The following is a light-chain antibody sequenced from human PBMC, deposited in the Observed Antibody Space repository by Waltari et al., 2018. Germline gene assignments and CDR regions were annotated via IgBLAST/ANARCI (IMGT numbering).Light chain of an antibody. J-gene: IGLJ2*01. CDR3: CSYAGSSTLVV. CDR2: EVS. V-gene: IGLV2-23*02. Sequence: QSALTQPASVSGSPGQSITISCPGTSSDVGSFNLVSWYQRHPGKAPKLMIHEVSKRPSGVSNRFSGSKSGNTASLTISGLQAEDEADYFCCSYAGSSTLVVFGGGTKLTVL. CDR1: SSDVGSFNL.